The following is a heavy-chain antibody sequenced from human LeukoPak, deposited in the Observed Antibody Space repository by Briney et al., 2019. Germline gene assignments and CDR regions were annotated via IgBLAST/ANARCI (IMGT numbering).Heavy chain of an antibody. CDR3: ARSPYCSSTSCYARAGWFGP. CDR1: GGSFSGYY. J-gene: IGHJ5*02. Sequence: PSETLSLTCAVYGGSFSGYYWSWIRQPPGKGLEWIGEINHSGDTNYNPSLESRVTISVDTSKNQFSLKLNSVTAADTAVYYCARSPYCSSTSCYARAGWFGPWGQGTLVTVSS. V-gene: IGHV4-34*01. CDR2: INHSGDT. D-gene: IGHD2-2*01.